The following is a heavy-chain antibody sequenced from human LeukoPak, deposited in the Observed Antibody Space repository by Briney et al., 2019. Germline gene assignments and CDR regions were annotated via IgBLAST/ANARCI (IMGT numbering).Heavy chain of an antibody. CDR3: ARGPTTVTRAFDY. CDR1: GGSISSGSYY. J-gene: IGHJ4*02. Sequence: TSETLSLTCTVSGGSISSGSYYWSWIRQPAGKGLEWIGRIYTSGSTNYNPSLKSRVTISVDTSKNQFSLKLSSVTAADTAVYYCARGPTTVTRAFDYWGQGTLVTVSS. CDR2: IYTSGST. D-gene: IGHD4-17*01. V-gene: IGHV4-61*02.